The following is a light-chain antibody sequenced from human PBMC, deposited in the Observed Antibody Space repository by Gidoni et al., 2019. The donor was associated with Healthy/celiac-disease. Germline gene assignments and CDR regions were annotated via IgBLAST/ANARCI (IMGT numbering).Light chain of an antibody. J-gene: IGKJ4*01. CDR3: QQRSNWPPLT. Sequence: EIVLTQSPATLSLSPGERATLSCRARQSVSSYLAWYQQKPGQAPRLLIDDASNRATGSPARFSGSGSGTDFTLTIRSREPEDVAVYYCQQRSNWPPLTFGGGTKVEIK. CDR2: DAS. V-gene: IGKV3-11*01. CDR1: QSVSSY.